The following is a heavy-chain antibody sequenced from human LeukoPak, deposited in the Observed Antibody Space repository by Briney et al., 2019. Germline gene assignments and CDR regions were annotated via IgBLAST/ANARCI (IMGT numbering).Heavy chain of an antibody. CDR3: VRAGIVTTPYFFDY. Sequence: GGSLRLSCAASGFTFSDHYLDWVRQAPGKGLEWVGRLRNKANSYTTEYAASVKGRFTISRDDSKNSLYLQMNSLKTEDTAMYFCVRAGIVTTPYFFDYWGQGTLVTVSP. J-gene: IGHJ4*02. CDR2: LRNKANSYTT. CDR1: GFTFSDHY. V-gene: IGHV3-72*01. D-gene: IGHD5-12*01.